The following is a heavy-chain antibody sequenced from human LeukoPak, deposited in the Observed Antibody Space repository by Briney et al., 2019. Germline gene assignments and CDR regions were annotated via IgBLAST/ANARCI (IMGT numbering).Heavy chain of an antibody. J-gene: IGHJ3*02. CDR3: ARGGRAVDI. V-gene: IGHV3-9*01. D-gene: IGHD3/OR15-3a*01. Sequence: PGGSLRLSCAASGFDFEDYAIHWVRQVPGKGLEWVSGISWNSGAKAYADSVRGRFTISRDNAKNSLYLQMNSLRAEDTAVYYCARGGRAVDIWGQGTMVTVSS. CDR2: ISWNSGAK. CDR1: GFDFEDYA.